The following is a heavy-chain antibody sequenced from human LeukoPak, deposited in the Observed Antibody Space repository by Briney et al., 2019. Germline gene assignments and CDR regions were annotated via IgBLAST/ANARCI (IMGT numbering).Heavy chain of an antibody. J-gene: IGHJ4*02. CDR3: ARGGYSYGLDY. D-gene: IGHD5-18*01. CDR2: IYYSGST. CDR1: GGSISSYY. Sequence: SETLSLTCSVSGGSISSYYWRWLGQPPGKGREWIGYIYYSGSTNYNPSLKSRVTISVDTSKNQFSLKLSSVTAADTAVYYCARGGYSYGLDYWGQGTLVTVSS. V-gene: IGHV4-59*01.